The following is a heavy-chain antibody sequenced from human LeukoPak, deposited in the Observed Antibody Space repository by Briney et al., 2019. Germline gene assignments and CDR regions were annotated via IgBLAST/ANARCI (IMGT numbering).Heavy chain of an antibody. CDR2: IIPIFGTA. D-gene: IGHD3-9*01. CDR1: GGTFSSYA. CDR3: ARMVTSDYFIFDY. Sequence: SVKVSYKASGGTFSSYAISWVRQAPGQGLEWMGGIIPIFGTANYAQKFQGRVTITTDESTSTAYMELSSLRSEDTAVYYCARMVTSDYFIFDYWGQGTLVTVSS. V-gene: IGHV1-69*05. J-gene: IGHJ4*02.